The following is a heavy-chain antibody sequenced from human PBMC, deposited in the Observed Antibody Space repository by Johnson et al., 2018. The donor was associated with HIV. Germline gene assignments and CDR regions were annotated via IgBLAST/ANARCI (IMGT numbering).Heavy chain of an antibody. V-gene: IGHV3-9*01. Sequence: VQLVESGGGLVQPGRSLRLSCAASGFTFDDSAMHWVRQAPGKGLEWVSGISWNTGNIGYADSVKGRFTISRDNAKNSLYLQMNSLRAEDTAVYYCARDLLGMDDAFDIWGQGTMVTVSS. CDR3: ARDLLGMDDAFDI. D-gene: IGHD7-27*01. J-gene: IGHJ3*02. CDR1: GFTFDDSA. CDR2: ISWNTGNI.